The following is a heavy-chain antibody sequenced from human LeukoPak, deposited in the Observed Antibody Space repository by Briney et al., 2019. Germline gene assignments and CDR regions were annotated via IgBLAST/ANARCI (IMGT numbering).Heavy chain of an antibody. CDR1: GGSLSSSSYY. J-gene: IGHJ4*02. D-gene: IGHD2-2*01. V-gene: IGHV4-39*01. Sequence: SETLSLTCTVSGGSLSSSSYYWGWIRQPPGKGLEWIGSIYYSGSTYYNPSLKSRVTISVDTSKNQFSLKLSSVTAADTAVYYCARHGGVIVVVPADFDYWGQGTLVTVSS. CDR2: IYYSGST. CDR3: ARHGGVIVVVPADFDY.